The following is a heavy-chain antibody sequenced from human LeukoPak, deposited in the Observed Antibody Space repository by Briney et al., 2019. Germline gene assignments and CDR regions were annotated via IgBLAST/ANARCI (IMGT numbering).Heavy chain of an antibody. CDR2: IYTSGST. J-gene: IGHJ4*02. CDR1: GGSISSYY. V-gene: IGHV4-4*07. D-gene: IGHD3-10*01. CDR3: AGDRFDYYGSGSYYRRGGVYYFDY. Sequence: SETLSLTCTVSGGSISSYYWSWIRQPAGKGLEWIGRIYTSGSTNYNPSLKSRVNMSVDTSKNQFSLQMSSVTAADTAVYYCAGDRFDYYGSGSYYRRGGVYYFDYWGQGTLVTVSS.